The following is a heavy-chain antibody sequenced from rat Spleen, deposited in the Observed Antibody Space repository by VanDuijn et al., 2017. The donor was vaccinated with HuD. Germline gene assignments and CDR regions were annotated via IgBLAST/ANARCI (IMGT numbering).Heavy chain of an antibody. CDR2: IWGDGTT. CDR3: TRSGYYYSSYVPFFDY. CDR1: GFSLITNS. V-gene: IGHV2-1*01. Sequence: QVQLKESGPGLVQPSQTMSPTCTVPGFSLITNSVPWVRKPPGKGLERMGGIWGDGTTDYNLGLKSRLIISRDTSKSQVFLKMNSLQTDDTAIYFCTRSGYYYSSYVPFFDYWGQGVMVTVSS. J-gene: IGHJ2*01. D-gene: IGHD1-2*01.